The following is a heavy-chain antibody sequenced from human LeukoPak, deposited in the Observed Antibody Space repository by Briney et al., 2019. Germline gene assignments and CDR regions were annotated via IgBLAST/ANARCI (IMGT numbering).Heavy chain of an antibody. CDR2: INPNSGGT. Sequence: ASVKVSCKASGYTFTGYYMHWVRQAPGQGLEWMGWINPNSGGTNYAQKFQGRVTMTRDTSISTAYMGLSRLRSDDTAVYYCASLYYYDFWSGSGNAFDIWGQGTMVTVSS. CDR3: ASLYYYDFWSGSGNAFDI. D-gene: IGHD3-3*01. J-gene: IGHJ3*02. V-gene: IGHV1-2*02. CDR1: GYTFTGYY.